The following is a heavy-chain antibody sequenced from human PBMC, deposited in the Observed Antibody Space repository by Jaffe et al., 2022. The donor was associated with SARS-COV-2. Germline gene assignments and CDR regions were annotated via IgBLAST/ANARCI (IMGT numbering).Heavy chain of an antibody. CDR2: IYYSGNT. CDR1: GGSISSNNYY. CDR3: ARHPLRGVTIFGVETDRAYGGMDV. D-gene: IGHD3-3*01. Sequence: QLQLQESGPGLVKPSETLSLICTGSGGSISSNNYYWGWIRQPPGKGLEWIGSIYYSGNTYYNPSLKSRVTISVDTSKNQFSLKLSSVTAADTAVYYCARHPLRGVTIFGVETDRAYGGMDVWGQGTTVTVSS. J-gene: IGHJ6*02. V-gene: IGHV4-39*01.